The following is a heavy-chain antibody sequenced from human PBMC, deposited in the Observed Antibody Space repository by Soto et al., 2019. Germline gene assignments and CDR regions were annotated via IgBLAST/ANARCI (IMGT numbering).Heavy chain of an antibody. CDR1: GGSISSYY. V-gene: IGHV4-59*01. CDR2: IYSSGRT. Sequence: SETLSLTCTVSGGSISSYYWSWIRQPPGKGLEWIGYIYSSGRTNYNPSLKSRVTISIDTSKKQLSLKLSSVTAADTAVYYCGRDSRTAVKLVQHCDDGMDVWGPETTGTVSS. CDR3: GRDSRTAVKLVQHCDDGMDV. J-gene: IGHJ6*02. D-gene: IGHD6-13*01.